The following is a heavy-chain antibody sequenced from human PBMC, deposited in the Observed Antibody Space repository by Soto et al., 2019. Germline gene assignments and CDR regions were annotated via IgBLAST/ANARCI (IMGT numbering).Heavy chain of an antibody. V-gene: IGHV4-34*01. Sequence: PSETLSLTCAVYGGSFSCYYWSWIRQPPGKGLEWIGEINHSGSTNYNPSLKSRVAISVDTSKNQFSLKLSSVTAADTAVYYCARDLGSGTDVWGQGTTVTVSS. CDR2: INHSGST. D-gene: IGHD3-10*01. J-gene: IGHJ6*02. CDR1: GGSFSCYY. CDR3: ARDLGSGTDV.